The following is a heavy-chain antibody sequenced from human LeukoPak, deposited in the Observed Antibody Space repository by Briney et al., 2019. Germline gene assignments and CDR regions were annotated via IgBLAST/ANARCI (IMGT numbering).Heavy chain of an antibody. D-gene: IGHD3-22*01. CDR1: GGTFSSYA. V-gene: IGHV1-69*13. J-gene: IGHJ3*02. Sequence: ASVKVSCKASGGTFSSYAISWVRQAPGQGLEWMGGIIPIFGTANYAQKFQGRVTITADESTSAAYMELSSLRSEDTAVYYCARDPPARYDSSPDAFDIWGQGTMVTVSS. CDR2: IIPIFGTA. CDR3: ARDPPARYDSSPDAFDI.